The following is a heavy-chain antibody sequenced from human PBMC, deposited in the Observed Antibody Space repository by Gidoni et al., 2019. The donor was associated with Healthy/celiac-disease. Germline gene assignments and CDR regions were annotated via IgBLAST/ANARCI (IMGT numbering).Heavy chain of an antibody. Sequence: QVQLVESGGGVVQPGRSLRLSCAASGFTFSSYAMHWVRQAPGKGLAWVAVISYDGSNKYYADSVKGRFTISRDNSKNTLYLQMNSLRAEDTAVYYCARGRVGCSGGSCYSFDYWGQGTLVTVSS. CDR2: ISYDGSNK. J-gene: IGHJ4*02. D-gene: IGHD2-15*01. CDR3: ARGRVGCSGGSCYSFDY. V-gene: IGHV3-30-3*01. CDR1: GFTFSSYA.